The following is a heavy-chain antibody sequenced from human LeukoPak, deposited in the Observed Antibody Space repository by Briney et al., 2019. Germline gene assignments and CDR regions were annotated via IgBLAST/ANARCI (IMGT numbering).Heavy chain of an antibody. CDR3: ARSSSGTYHY. Sequence: ASVKVSCKTSGYTFASYTMHWLRQAPGQSLEWMGWINGDNGNTKYSEKFQGRVTITRDTSASSAYMELSSLRSEDTAVYCCARSSSGTYHYWGQGTLVTVSS. V-gene: IGHV1-3*01. CDR1: GYTFASYT. J-gene: IGHJ4*02. CDR2: INGDNGNT. D-gene: IGHD3-10*01.